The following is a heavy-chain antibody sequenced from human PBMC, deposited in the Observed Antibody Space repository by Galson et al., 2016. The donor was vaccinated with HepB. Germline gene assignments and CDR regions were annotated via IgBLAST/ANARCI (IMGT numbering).Heavy chain of an antibody. CDR3: ARQGCTNGVCFGLGRDV. Sequence: SETLSLTCNVSGGSIRNYYWSWIRQPPGKGLEWIGHIFYSGSTNHNPSFKSRVTMSVDPSKNQFSLKLNSLTAADTAVYYCARQGCTNGVCFGLGRDVWGQGTTVTVSS. J-gene: IGHJ6*02. CDR1: GGSIRNYY. D-gene: IGHD2-8*01. V-gene: IGHV4-59*01. CDR2: IFYSGST.